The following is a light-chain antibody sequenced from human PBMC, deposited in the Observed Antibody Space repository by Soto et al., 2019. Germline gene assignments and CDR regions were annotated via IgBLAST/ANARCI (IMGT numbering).Light chain of an antibody. J-gene: IGLJ3*02. Sequence: QPASMSGSPGQSITISCTGTSSDIGGYNYVSWYQQHPGKAPKLIIYDVTKRPSGVSNRFSGSKSGNTASLTISGLQAEDEADYYCSSYTSSSTRGVFGGGTKLTVL. CDR2: DVT. CDR1: SSDIGGYNY. V-gene: IGLV2-14*01. CDR3: SSYTSSSTRGV.